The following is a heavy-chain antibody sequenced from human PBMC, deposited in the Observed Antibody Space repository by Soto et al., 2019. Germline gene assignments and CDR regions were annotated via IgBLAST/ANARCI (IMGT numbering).Heavy chain of an antibody. CDR1: GFSLTRDW. J-gene: IGHJ4*02. CDR2: INEDGTKR. D-gene: IGHD2-15*01. Sequence: VGSLRLSCIASGFSLTRDWMSWVRQTPGKGLEWVAKINEDGTKRDYMESVEGRFTISRDNAKNSLSLQMNSLRADDTAVYYCTRWDGRCSGGSCFFDSWGQGTLVTVSS. CDR3: TRWDGRCSGGSCFFDS. V-gene: IGHV3-7*01.